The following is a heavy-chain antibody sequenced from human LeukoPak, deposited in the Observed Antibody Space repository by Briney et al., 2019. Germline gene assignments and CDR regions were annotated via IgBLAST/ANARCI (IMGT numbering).Heavy chain of an antibody. Sequence: PGGSLRLSCAASGFRFNTYGMHWVRQAPGKGLEWVAIISKDGSSKYYADSGKGRFAISRDNSKSTLYLQMNSLRAEDTAVYYCASHFDYWGQGTLVTVSA. J-gene: IGHJ4*02. CDR3: ASHFDY. V-gene: IGHV3-30*19. CDR1: GFRFNTYG. CDR2: ISKDGSSK.